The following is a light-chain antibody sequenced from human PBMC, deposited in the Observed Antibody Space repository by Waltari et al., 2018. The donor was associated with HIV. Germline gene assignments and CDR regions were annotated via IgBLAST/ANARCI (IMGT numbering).Light chain of an antibody. J-gene: IGKJ4*01. CDR2: WAS. CDR3: PQYYTLRST. Sequence: DIVLTQCPDSLAVSLGARATVTCTSSRTVLYNRNYLAWYQQKPGQAPKVLIYWASTRAFGVPDRFSGSGSGTDFSLTISRVQADDVAIYYCPQYYTLRSTFGGGTKIEI. CDR1: RTVLYNRNY. V-gene: IGKV4-1*01.